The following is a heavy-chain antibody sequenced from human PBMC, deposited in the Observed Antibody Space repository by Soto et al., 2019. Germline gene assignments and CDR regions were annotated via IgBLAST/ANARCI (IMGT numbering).Heavy chain of an antibody. D-gene: IGHD3-3*01. Sequence: SETLSLTCAVYGGSFSGYYWSLIRQPPGKGLEWIGEINHSGSNTYNPSLKIRVTISVDTSKNQFSLKLSSVAAADTAVYYCATFYDFWTGYDYWGQGTPVTVS. CDR2: INHSGSN. V-gene: IGHV4-34*01. CDR3: ATFYDFWTGYDY. CDR1: GGSFSGYY. J-gene: IGHJ4*02.